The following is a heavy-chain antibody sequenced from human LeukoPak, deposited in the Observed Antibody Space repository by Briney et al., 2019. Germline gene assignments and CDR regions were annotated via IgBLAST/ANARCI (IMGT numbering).Heavy chain of an antibody. Sequence: SVKVSCKASGGTFSSYAISWVRQAPGQGLEWMGRIIPIFGTANYAQKFQGRVTITTDESTTTAYMELSSLRSEDTAVYYCARGEAVWVVAATPFDHWGQGTLVTVSS. V-gene: IGHV1-69*05. D-gene: IGHD2-15*01. CDR3: ARGEAVWVVAATPFDH. J-gene: IGHJ4*02. CDR2: IIPIFGTA. CDR1: GGTFSSYA.